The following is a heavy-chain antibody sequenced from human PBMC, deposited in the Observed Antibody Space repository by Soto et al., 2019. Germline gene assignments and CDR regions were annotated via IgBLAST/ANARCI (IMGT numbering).Heavy chain of an antibody. Sequence: SETLSLTCAVYGGSFSGYYWTWIRQPPGKGLEWIGEINHGGTTTYNPSLKGRVTISVDTSKNQFSLSLRSVTAADTAIYYCARDFNSIFDDFADMRWNFDPWGQGTLVTVSS. CDR3: ARDFNSIFDDFADMRWNFDP. CDR1: GGSFSGYY. V-gene: IGHV4-34*01. D-gene: IGHD3-3*02. CDR2: INHGGTT. J-gene: IGHJ5*02.